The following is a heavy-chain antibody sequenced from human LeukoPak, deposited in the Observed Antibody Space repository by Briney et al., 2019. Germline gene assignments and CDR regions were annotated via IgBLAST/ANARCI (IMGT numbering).Heavy chain of an antibody. D-gene: IGHD6-13*01. V-gene: IGHV4-59*08. Sequence: SETLSLTCTVSGGSMTRYYWNWIRQPPGKGLEWIGYIYYSGSTNYNPSLKSRVTISVDTSKNQFSLKLSSVTAADTAVYYCATGGGQQLVLDYWGQGTLVTVSS. CDR3: ATGGGQQLVLDY. CDR1: GGSMTRYY. J-gene: IGHJ4*02. CDR2: IYYSGST.